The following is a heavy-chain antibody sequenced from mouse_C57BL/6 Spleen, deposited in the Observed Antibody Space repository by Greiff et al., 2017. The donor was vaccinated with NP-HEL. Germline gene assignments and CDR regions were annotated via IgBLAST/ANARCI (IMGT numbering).Heavy chain of an antibody. CDR2: IDPSDGYP. V-gene: IGHV1-50*01. D-gene: IGHD2-4*01. J-gene: IGHJ3*01. CDR1: ASTFTSSW. CDR3: ARRGDYDWFAY. Sequence: QLQQPGAELVKPGASVKLSSKPSASTFTSSWWRWVNRRPGRGLEWIGEIDPSDGYPNYNQKFKGKATLTVDTSSSTAYRQLSSLTSEDSAVYYCARRGDYDWFAYWGQGTLVTVSA.